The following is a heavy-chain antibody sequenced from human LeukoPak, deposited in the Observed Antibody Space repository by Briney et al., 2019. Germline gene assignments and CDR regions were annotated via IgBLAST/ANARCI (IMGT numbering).Heavy chain of an antibody. D-gene: IGHD1-14*01. Sequence: SETLSLTCTVSGGSISSGYYYWSWFRQHPGKGLEWIGYIHSSGSTYFNPSLKSRVTISLDTSKNQFSLKLSSVTAADTAVYYCARLLDRNYEGGAFDPWGQGTLVTVSS. CDR2: IHSSGST. J-gene: IGHJ5*02. V-gene: IGHV4-31*03. CDR3: ARLLDRNYEGGAFDP. CDR1: GGSISSGYYY.